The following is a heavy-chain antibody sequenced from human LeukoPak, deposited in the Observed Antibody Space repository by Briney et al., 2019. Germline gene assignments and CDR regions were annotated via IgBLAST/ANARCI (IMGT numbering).Heavy chain of an antibody. Sequence: GGSLRLSCAASGFTFSSYAMSWVRQAPGKGLEWVSAISGSGGSTYYADSVKGRFTISRDNSKNTLYLQMNSLRAEDTAVYYCAKDSSASQYSSGWYGYWGQGTLVTVSS. D-gene: IGHD6-19*01. CDR1: GFTFSSYA. CDR2: ISGSGGST. CDR3: AKDSSASQYSSGWYGY. V-gene: IGHV3-23*01. J-gene: IGHJ4*02.